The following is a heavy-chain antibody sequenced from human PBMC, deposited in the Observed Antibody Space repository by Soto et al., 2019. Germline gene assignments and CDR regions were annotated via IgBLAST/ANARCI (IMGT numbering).Heavy chain of an antibody. CDR2: IYTSGST. J-gene: IGHJ5*02. Sequence: SQTLSLTCTVARGSLSSYYWSWIRQPAGKGLASIGRIYTSGSTSYNPSLKSRVTMSVDTSKNQFSLKLGSVTAADTAVYYCARDLSHDNDSSGYYNRWFDPWGQGTLGTVS. V-gene: IGHV4-4*07. D-gene: IGHD3-22*01. CDR3: ARDLSHDNDSSGYYNRWFDP. CDR1: RGSLSSYY.